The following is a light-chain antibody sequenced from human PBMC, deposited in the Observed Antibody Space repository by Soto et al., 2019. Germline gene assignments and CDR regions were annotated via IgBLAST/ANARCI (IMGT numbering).Light chain of an antibody. CDR2: GAS. V-gene: IGKV3-20*01. CDR3: QQHDILPIT. CDR1: QSVSNNY. J-gene: IGKJ5*01. Sequence: ESVLKQCLGTLSLSPGERATLSFRASQSVSNNYLAWYQQKPGQAPRLLIYGASNRATGIPDRFSGSGSGTDFTLTISRLEPEDFALYYCQQHDILPITFGQGTRLEIK.